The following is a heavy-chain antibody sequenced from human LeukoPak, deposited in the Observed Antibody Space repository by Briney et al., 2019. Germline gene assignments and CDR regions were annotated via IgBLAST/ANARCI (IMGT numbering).Heavy chain of an antibody. V-gene: IGHV3-64*01. CDR1: GFTFSIFA. D-gene: IGHD4-11*01. CDR3: VRWGYYSNYDY. J-gene: IGHJ4*02. Sequence: GGSLRLSCAASGFTFSIFAMHWVRQAPGRGLEYVSAITNNGDSTYYANSVKGRFTISRDNSKNTLYLQMGSLKPEDMAVYYCVRWGYYSNYDYWGQGTLVIVSS. CDR2: ITNNGDST.